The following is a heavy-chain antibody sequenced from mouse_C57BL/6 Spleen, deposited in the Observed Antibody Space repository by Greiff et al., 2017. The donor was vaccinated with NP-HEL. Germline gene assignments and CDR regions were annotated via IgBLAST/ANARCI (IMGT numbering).Heavy chain of an antibody. D-gene: IGHD2-5*01. CDR3: ASSYYSNYDY. J-gene: IGHJ2*01. CDR2: ISDGGSYT. V-gene: IGHV5-4*03. CDR1: GFTFSSYA. Sequence: EVKLVESGGGLVKPGGSLKLSCAASGFTFSSYAMSWVRQTPEKRLEWVATISDGGSYTYYPDNVKGRFTISRDNAKNNLYLQRSHLKSEDTAMYYCASSYYSNYDYWGQGTTLTVSS.